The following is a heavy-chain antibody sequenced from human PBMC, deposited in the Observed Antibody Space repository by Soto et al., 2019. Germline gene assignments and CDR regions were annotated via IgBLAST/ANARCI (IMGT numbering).Heavy chain of an antibody. J-gene: IGHJ6*02. D-gene: IGHD2-15*01. CDR1: GYTFTGYY. CDR3: ARGDVVVVAATRDYYYYGMDV. Sequence: VKVSCKASGYTFTGYYMHWVRQAPGQGLEWMGWINPNSGGTNYAQKFQGWVTMTRDTSISTAYMELSRLRSDDTAVYYCARGDVVVVAATRDYYYYGMDVWGQGTTVTVSS. V-gene: IGHV1-2*04. CDR2: INPNSGGT.